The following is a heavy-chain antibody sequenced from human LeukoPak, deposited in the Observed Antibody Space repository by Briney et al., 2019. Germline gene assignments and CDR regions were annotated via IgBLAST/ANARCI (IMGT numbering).Heavy chain of an antibody. CDR2: ISAYNGNT. CDR3: ARHGGGVVLLRYDGMDV. CDR1: GYTFTSYG. Sequence: ASVKVSCKASGYTFTSYGISWVRPAPGQGLEWVGWISAYNGNTNYAQKLQGRVTMTTDTSTSTAYMELRSLRSDDTAVYYCARHGGGVVLLRYDGMDVWGQGTTVTVSS. V-gene: IGHV1-18*01. J-gene: IGHJ6*02. D-gene: IGHD2/OR15-2a*01.